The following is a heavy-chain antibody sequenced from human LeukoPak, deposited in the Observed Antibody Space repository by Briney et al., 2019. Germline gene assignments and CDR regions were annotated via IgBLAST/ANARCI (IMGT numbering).Heavy chain of an antibody. CDR3: ARDLSSGSYYRVNWFDP. CDR1: GGSISSSSYY. D-gene: IGHD3-10*01. CDR2: IYYSGST. V-gene: IGHV4-39*07. J-gene: IGHJ5*02. Sequence: SETLSLTCTVSGGSISSSSYYWGWIRQPPGKGLEWIGSIYYSGSTYYNPSLKSRVTISVDTSKNQFSLKLSSVTAADTAVYYCARDLSSGSYYRVNWFDPWGQGTLVTVSS.